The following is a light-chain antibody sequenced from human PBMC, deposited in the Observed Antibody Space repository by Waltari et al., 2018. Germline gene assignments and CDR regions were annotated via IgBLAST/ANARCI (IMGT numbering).Light chain of an antibody. J-gene: IGKJ1*01. Sequence: EVVLTQSPGTLSLSPGERATLFCRASQSVSRYLAWYQQKPGQAPRLLIYGASSRATGIPDRFSGVGSGTDFSLTISRLGPEDFAVYYCQKYDRLPATFGQGTKVEIK. CDR2: GAS. V-gene: IGKV3-20*01. CDR3: QKYDRLPAT. CDR1: QSVSRY.